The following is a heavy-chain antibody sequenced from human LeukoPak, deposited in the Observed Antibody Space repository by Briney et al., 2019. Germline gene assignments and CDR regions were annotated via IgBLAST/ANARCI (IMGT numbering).Heavy chain of an antibody. V-gene: IGHV3-23*01. D-gene: IGHD2-2*01. CDR3: ANKGLYCSSTSCYPYYFDS. Sequence: GGSLRLSCAASGFTLSSYWMYWVRQAPGKGLEWVSAISGTSGRTYYADSVKGRFTISRDNSKNTLYLQMNSLRAEDTAVYYCANKGLYCSSTSCYPYYFDSWGQGTLVTVSS. J-gene: IGHJ4*02. CDR1: GFTLSSYW. CDR2: ISGTSGRT.